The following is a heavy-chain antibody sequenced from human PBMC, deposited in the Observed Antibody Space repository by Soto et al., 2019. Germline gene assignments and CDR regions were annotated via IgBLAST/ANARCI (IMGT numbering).Heavy chain of an antibody. V-gene: IGHV4-34*01. Sequence: SETLSLTCAVYGGSFSGYYWSWIRQPPGKGLEWIGEINHSGSTNYNPSLKSRVTISVDTSKNQFSLKLSSVTAADTAVYYCARGARSGSDLDYWGQGTLVTVSS. CDR2: INHSGST. D-gene: IGHD3-10*01. J-gene: IGHJ4*02. CDR3: ARGARSGSDLDY. CDR1: GGSFSGYY.